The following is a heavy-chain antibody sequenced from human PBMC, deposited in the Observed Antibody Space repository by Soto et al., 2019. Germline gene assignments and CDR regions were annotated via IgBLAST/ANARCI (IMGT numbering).Heavy chain of an antibody. V-gene: IGHV1-69*13. CDR1: GGTFSSYA. Sequence: ASVKVSCKASGGTFSSYAIIWVRQAPGQGLEWMGGIIPIFGTANYAQKFQGRVTITADESTSTAYMELSSLRSEDTAVYYCAGKIAAAGPAEYFQHWGQGTLVTVSS. D-gene: IGHD6-13*01. J-gene: IGHJ1*01. CDR2: IIPIFGTA. CDR3: AGKIAAAGPAEYFQH.